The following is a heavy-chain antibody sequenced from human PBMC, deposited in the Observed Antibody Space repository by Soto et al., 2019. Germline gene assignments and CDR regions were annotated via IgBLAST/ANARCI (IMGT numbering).Heavy chain of an antibody. Sequence: PGGSLRLSCAASGFTVSSNFMSWVRQAPVNGLEFVSIIYSYFSTYYSDSLKGRFTISIYNSKNTLYLQMNILIADDTSVYYCASRRSHYAAYDYWGQGTLVTVSS. CDR2: IYSYFST. CDR1: GFTVSSNF. CDR3: ASRRSHYAAYDY. J-gene: IGHJ4*02. D-gene: IGHD3-16*01. V-gene: IGHV3-66*01.